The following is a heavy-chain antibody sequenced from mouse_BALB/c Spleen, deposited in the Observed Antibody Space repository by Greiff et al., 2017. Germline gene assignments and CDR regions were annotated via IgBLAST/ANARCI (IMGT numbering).Heavy chain of an antibody. CDR1: GFTFSDYG. Sequence: EVKLVESGGGLVQPGGSRKLSCAASGFTFSDYGMAWVRQAPGKGPEWVAFISNLAYSIYYADTVTGRFTISRENAKNTLYLEMSSLRSEDTAMYYCARTDGSYYAMDYWGQGTSVTVSS. D-gene: IGHD1-1*01. J-gene: IGHJ4*01. V-gene: IGHV5-15*02. CDR2: ISNLAYSI. CDR3: ARTDGSYYAMDY.